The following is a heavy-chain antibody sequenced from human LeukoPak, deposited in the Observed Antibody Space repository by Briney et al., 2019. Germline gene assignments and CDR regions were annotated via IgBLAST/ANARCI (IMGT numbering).Heavy chain of an antibody. CDR1: GFTFSSYA. CDR3: ARDSLDDAFDI. V-gene: IGHV3-30-3*01. CDR2: ISYDGSNK. J-gene: IGHJ3*02. Sequence: GGSLRLSCAASGFTFSSYAMHWARQAPGKGLEWVAVISYDGSNKYYADSVKGRFTISRDNSKNTLYLQMNSLRAEDTAVYYCARDSLDDAFDIWGQGTMVTVSS.